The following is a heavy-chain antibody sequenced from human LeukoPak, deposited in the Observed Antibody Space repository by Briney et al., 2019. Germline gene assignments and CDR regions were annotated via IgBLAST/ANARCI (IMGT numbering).Heavy chain of an antibody. Sequence: NPGGSLRLSCAASGFTFSDYYMSWIRQAPGKGLEWVSYISSSGSTINYADSVKGRFTISRDNAKNSLYLQMNSLRAEDTAVYYCARDRRDIVVVPAARRGHFDYWGQGTLVTVSS. CDR3: ARDRRDIVVVPAARRGHFDY. V-gene: IGHV3-11*04. D-gene: IGHD2-2*01. J-gene: IGHJ4*02. CDR1: GFTFSDYY. CDR2: ISSSGSTI.